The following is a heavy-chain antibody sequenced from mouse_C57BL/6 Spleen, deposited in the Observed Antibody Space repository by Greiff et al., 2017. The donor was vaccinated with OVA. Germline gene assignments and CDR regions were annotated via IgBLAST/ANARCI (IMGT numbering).Heavy chain of an antibody. Sequence: EVQLQQSVAELVRPGASVKLSCTASGFNIKNTYMYWVKQRPEQGLEWIGRIDPANGNTKYAPKFQGKATITADTSSNTAYLQLSSLTSEDTAIYYCARQILDYWGQGTTLTVSS. CDR1: GFNIKNTY. CDR2: IDPANGNT. J-gene: IGHJ2*01. V-gene: IGHV14-3*01. CDR3: ARQILDY.